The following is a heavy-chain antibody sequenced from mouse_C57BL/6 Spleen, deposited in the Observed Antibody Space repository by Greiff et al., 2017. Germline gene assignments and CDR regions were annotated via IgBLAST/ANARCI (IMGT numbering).Heavy chain of an antibody. J-gene: IGHJ3*01. D-gene: IGHD3-2*02. Sequence: VQLQQPGAELVKPGASVKLSCKASGYTFTSYWMQWVKQRPGQGLEWIGEIDPSDSYTNYTQKFKGKATLTVDTFSSTAYMQLSSLTSEVSAFYCCAGGLRGFAYWGQGTLVTVSA. CDR3: AGGLRGFAY. V-gene: IGHV1-50*01. CDR1: GYTFTSYW. CDR2: IDPSDSYT.